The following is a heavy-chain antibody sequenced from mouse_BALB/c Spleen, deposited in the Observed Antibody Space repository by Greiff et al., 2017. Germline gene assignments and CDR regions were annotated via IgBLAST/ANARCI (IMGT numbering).Heavy chain of an antibody. Sequence: VKLMESGAELVRPGSSVKISCKASGYAFSSYWMNWVKQRPGQGLEWIGQIYPGDGDTNYNGKFKGKATLTADKSSSTAYMQLSSLTSEDSAVYFCATLTTATYYFDYWGQGTTLTVSS. V-gene: IGHV1-80*01. J-gene: IGHJ2*01. CDR2: IYPGDGDT. CDR1: GYAFSSYW. D-gene: IGHD1-2*01. CDR3: ATLTTATYYFDY.